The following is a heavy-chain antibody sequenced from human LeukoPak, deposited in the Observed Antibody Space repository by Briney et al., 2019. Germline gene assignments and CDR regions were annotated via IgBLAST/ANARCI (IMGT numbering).Heavy chain of an antibody. CDR1: GFTFSSYG. CDR3: ANELTGPSEAYYYYYMDV. CDR2: IRYDGSNK. J-gene: IGHJ6*03. V-gene: IGHV3-30*02. Sequence: GGSLRLSCAASGFTFSSYGMHWVRQAPGKGLEWVAFIRYDGSNKYYADSVKGRFTISRDNSKNTLYLQMNSLRAEDTAVYYCANELTGPSEAYYYYYMDVWGKGTTVTVSS. D-gene: IGHD3-9*01.